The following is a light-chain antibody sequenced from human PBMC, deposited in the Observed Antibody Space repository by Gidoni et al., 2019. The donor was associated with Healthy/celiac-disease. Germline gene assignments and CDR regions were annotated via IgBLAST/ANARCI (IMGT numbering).Light chain of an antibody. CDR3: QQYNSYLLT. CDR1: QSISSW. J-gene: IGKJ4*01. V-gene: IGKV1-5*01. Sequence: DIQMTQSPSTLSASVGDRVTITCRASQSISSWLAWYQQKPGKVPKLLIYDASSLESGVPSRFSGSGSGTEFTLTISSLQPDDFATYYCQQYNSYLLTIGGGTKVEIK. CDR2: DAS.